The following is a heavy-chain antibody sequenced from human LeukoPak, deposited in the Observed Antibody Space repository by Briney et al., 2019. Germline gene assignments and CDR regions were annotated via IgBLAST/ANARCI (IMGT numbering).Heavy chain of an antibody. V-gene: IGHV3-49*04. CDR3: ARGGVYCSRVSCSVDY. J-gene: IGHJ4*02. D-gene: IGHD2-2*01. CDR1: GFTFSSYW. Sequence: PGGSLRLSCAASGFTFSSYWMNWARQAPGKGLEWVGFIRSKAYGGTTENAASVKGRFTISRDDSKSIAYLQMNSLKTEDTAVYYCARGGVYCSRVSCSVDYWGQGILVTVSS. CDR2: IRSKAYGGTT.